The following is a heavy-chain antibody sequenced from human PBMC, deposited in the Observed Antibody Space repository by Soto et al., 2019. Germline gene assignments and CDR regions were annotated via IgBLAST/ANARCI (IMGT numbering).Heavy chain of an antibody. J-gene: IGHJ6*03. V-gene: IGHV3-7*01. CDR3: VRDRSANWNPAGYYYYYMDV. CDR2: IKQDGSEK. Sequence: GGTLRLYCAAYGFTLSSYWMSWDHQAPEKKLEKVDNIKQDGSEKYYVDTVKDRYTISRDNDKNTMNLQMNRLRAEEKAKNKRVRDRSANWNPAGYYYYYMDVWGKGTTVTVSS. D-gene: IGHD1-20*01. CDR1: GFTLSSYW.